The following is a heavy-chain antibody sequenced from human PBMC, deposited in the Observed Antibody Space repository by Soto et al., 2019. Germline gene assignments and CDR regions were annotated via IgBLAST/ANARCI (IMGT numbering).Heavy chain of an antibody. J-gene: IGHJ5*02. CDR2: ISAYNGNT. V-gene: IGHV1-18*04. CDR1: GYTFTSYG. Sequence: ASVKVSCKASGYTFTSYGISWVRQAPGQGLEWMGWISAYNGNTNYAQKLQGRVTMTTDTSTSTAYMELRSLRSDDTAVYYCARVRIVGATNNWFDPWGQGTLVTVSS. CDR3: ARVRIVGATNNWFDP. D-gene: IGHD1-26*01.